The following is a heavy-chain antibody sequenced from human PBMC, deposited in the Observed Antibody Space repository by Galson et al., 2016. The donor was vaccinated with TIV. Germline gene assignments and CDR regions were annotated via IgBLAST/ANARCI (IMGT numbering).Heavy chain of an antibody. CDR2: IKQDGSEK. J-gene: IGHJ2*01. V-gene: IGHV3-7*01. CDR3: ARRYFDL. Sequence: SLRLSCAASGFTFSDYWMHWVRQTPGKGLEWVADIKQDGSEKYYVDSVKGRFTISRDNAKSSLFLQMNSLRAEGTAVYYCARRYFDLWGRGALVTVSS. CDR1: GFTFSDYW.